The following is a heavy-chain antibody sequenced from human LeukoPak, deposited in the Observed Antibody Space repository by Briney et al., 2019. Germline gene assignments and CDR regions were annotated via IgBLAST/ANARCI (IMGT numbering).Heavy chain of an antibody. CDR1: GFTFSNAW. V-gene: IGHV3-15*01. CDR2: IKSKTDGGTT. Sequence: KPGGSLRLSCAASGFTFSNAWMSWVRQAPGKGLEWVGRIKSKTDGGTTDYAAPVKGRFTISRDDSKNTLYLQMNSLRAEDTAVYYCAKQGDIVVVPAAMRRGYFVYWGQGTLVTVSS. CDR3: AKQGDIVVVPAAMRRGYFVY. D-gene: IGHD2-2*01. J-gene: IGHJ4*02.